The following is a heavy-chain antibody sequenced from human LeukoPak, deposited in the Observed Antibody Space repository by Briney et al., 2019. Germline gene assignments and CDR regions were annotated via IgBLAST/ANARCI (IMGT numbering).Heavy chain of an antibody. CDR3: ARGMAEAYDYNWFDP. J-gene: IGHJ5*02. D-gene: IGHD5-12*01. V-gene: IGHV4-39*07. CDR2: IYYSGST. Sequence: SETLSLTCTVSGGSISSSSYYWGWIRQPPGKGLEWIGSIYYSGSTYYNPSLKSRVTISVDTSKNQFSLKLSSVTAADTAVYYCARGMAEAYDYNWFDPWGQGILVTVSS. CDR1: GGSISSSSYY.